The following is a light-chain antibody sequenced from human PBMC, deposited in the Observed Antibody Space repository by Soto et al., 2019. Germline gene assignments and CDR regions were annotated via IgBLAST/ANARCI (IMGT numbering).Light chain of an antibody. Sequence: QSVLTQPPSASGTPGQRVTISCSGSGSSIGTNTVNWYRQLPGTAPKLLIYGDNQRPSGVPDRFSGSKSGTSASLAISGLQSEAEADYYCAAWDGSLNNVLFGGGTQLTVL. CDR1: GSSIGTNT. CDR3: AAWDGSLNNVL. CDR2: GDN. V-gene: IGLV1-44*01. J-gene: IGLJ2*01.